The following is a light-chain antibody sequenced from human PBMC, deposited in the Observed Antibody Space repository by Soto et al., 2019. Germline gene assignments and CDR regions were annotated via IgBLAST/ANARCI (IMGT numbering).Light chain of an antibody. J-gene: IGKJ4*01. Sequence: DIQMTQSPSSLSASVGDRVTSTCQASQDISNDLNWYQQKPGKAPKLLIYDASNLETGVPSRFSGSGSGTDFTFTISSLQPEDIATYYCQQYDNLLLTFGGGTKVEIK. V-gene: IGKV1-33*01. CDR3: QQYDNLLLT. CDR2: DAS. CDR1: QDISND.